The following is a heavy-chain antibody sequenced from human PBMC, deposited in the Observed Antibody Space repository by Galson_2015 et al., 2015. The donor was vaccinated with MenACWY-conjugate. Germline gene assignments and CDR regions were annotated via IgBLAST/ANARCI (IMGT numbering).Heavy chain of an antibody. CDR1: GFTFSTYS. CDR3: ARVPGYSYGYYDW. J-gene: IGHJ4*02. D-gene: IGHD5-18*01. Sequence: SLRLSCAASGFTFSTYSMNWVRQAPGKGLEWVSYISSSSSTIYYADSVKGRFTISRDNAKNSLYLQMNTLRDEGTAVCYCARVPGYSYGYYDWWGQGTLVTVSS. V-gene: IGHV3-48*02. CDR2: ISSSSSTI.